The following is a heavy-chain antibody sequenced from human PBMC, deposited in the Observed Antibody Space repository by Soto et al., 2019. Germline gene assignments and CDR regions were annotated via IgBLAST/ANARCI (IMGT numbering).Heavy chain of an antibody. CDR1: GFTFSRYG. J-gene: IGHJ4*02. CDR2: ISSDGSNK. Sequence: QVQLVESGGGVVQPGRSLRLSCAASGFTFSRYGMRWVRQAPGKGLEWVAVISSDGSNKYYADSVKGRFTISRDNSKNTLDLQMNSLRAEDTAVYYCAKRVDTAMVDYWGQGTLVTVSS. CDR3: AKRVDTAMVDY. V-gene: IGHV3-30*18. D-gene: IGHD5-18*01.